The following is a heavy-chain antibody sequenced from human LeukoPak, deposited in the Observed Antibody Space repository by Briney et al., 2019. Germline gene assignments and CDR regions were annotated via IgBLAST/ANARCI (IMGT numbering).Heavy chain of an antibody. J-gene: IGHJ4*02. Sequence: GGSLRLSCAGSGFTLSSYAMSWVRQAPGQGLEWVSVISDSGDYTSYAASVRGRFTISRDNSRNTLYLQMISLRPEDTAVYYCAKDTSIGKYCTNGVCSPFDYWGQGTLVTVSS. D-gene: IGHD2-8*01. CDR3: AKDTSIGKYCTNGVCSPFDY. V-gene: IGHV3-23*01. CDR1: GFTLSSYA. CDR2: ISDSGDYT.